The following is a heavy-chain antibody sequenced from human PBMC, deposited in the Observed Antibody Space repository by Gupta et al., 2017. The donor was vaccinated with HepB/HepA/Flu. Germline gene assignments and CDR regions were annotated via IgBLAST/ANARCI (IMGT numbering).Heavy chain of an antibody. CDR1: GGTFSSYA. CDR2: IIPIFGTA. CDR3: ARATRITMGRGVGAFDI. V-gene: IGHV1-69*01. D-gene: IGHD3-10*01. J-gene: IGHJ3*02. Sequence: QVQLVQSGAEVKKPGSSVKVSCKASGGTFSSYAISWVRQAPGQGLEWMGGIIPIFGTANYAQKFQGRVTITADESTSTAYMELSSLRSEDTAVDYCARATRITMGRGVGAFDIWGQGTMVTVSS.